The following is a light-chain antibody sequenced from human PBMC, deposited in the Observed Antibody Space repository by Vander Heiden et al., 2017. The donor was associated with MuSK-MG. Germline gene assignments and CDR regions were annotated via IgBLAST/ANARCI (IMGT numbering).Light chain of an antibody. CDR3: QTWGTGIQV. CDR1: SGHNAYA. J-gene: IGLJ2*01. CDR2: LNSDGSH. V-gene: IGLV4-69*02. Sequence: QLLLTQSPSVSASLGASVTLTCTLSSGHNAYAIAWHQQQPEKGPRFLMKLNSDGSHTNGDEIPARFSGSSSGTARTLTISNHQAEDEADYYCQTWGTGIQVFGVGTKLTVL.